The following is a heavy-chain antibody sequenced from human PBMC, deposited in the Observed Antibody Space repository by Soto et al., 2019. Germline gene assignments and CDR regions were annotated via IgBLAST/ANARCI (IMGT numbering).Heavy chain of an antibody. CDR3: AKVYSQYDDPDAFNI. CDR2: ISGSGGST. Sequence: GGSLRLSCAASGFTFSSYAMSWIRQAPGKGLEWVSSISGSGGSTYYADSVKGRFTISRDNSKNTLYLQMNSLRAEDTAVYYCAKVYSQYDDPDAFNIWGQGTMVTVSS. J-gene: IGHJ3*02. CDR1: GFTFSSYA. D-gene: IGHD1-26*01. V-gene: IGHV3-23*01.